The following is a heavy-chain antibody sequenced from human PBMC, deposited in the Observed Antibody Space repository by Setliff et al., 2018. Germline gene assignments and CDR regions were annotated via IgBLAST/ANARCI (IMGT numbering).Heavy chain of an antibody. J-gene: IGHJ6*03. D-gene: IGHD3-10*01. CDR3: ARDWEITVAREVTQYYYYMDI. V-gene: IGHV4-61*09. CDR1: GASISSGSYY. Sequence: SETLSLTCTVSGASISSGSYYWSWIRQPAGKGLEWIGHIHSSGSANYNSSLESRLTMSLDPSKKQFSLKLRSVTAADTAVYYCARDWEITVAREVTQYYYYMDIWGKGNAVTSP. CDR2: IHSSGSA.